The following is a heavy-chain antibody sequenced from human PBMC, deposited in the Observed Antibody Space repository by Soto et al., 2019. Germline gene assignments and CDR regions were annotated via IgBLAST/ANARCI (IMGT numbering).Heavy chain of an antibody. J-gene: IGHJ3*02. D-gene: IGHD4-17*01. CDR2: IWYDGSNK. CDR3: ARDGDDYGGNGGAFDI. Sequence: QVQLVESGGGVVQPGRSLRLSCAASGFTFSSYGMHWVRQAPGKGLEWVAVIWYDGSNKYYADSVKGRFTISRDNSKNTLYLQMNSLRDEDTAVYYCARDGDDYGGNGGAFDIWGQGTMVTVSS. V-gene: IGHV3-33*01. CDR1: GFTFSSYG.